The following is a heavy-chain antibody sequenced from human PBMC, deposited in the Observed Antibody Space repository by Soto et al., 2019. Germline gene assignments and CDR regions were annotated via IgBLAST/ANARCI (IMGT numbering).Heavy chain of an antibody. J-gene: IGHJ4*02. V-gene: IGHV3-30-3*01. CDR2: ISYDGSNK. Sequence: QVQLVESGGGVVQPGRSLRLSCAASGFTFSSYAMHWVRQAPGKGLEWVAVISYDGSNKYYADSVKGRFTISRENSKNTLYLQMNSLRAEDTAVYYCARGPSSLTRFDYWGQGTLVTVSS. CDR3: ARGPSSLTRFDY. D-gene: IGHD2-2*01. CDR1: GFTFSSYA.